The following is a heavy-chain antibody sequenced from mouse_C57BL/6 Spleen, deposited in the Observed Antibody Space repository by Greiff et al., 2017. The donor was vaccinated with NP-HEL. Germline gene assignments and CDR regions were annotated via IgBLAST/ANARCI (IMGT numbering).Heavy chain of an antibody. CDR1: GFTFTDYY. Sequence: EVQLVESGGGLVQPGGSLSLSCAASGFTFTDYYMSWVRQPPGKALEWLGFIRNKANGYTTEYSASVKGRFTISRDNSQSILYLQMNALRAEDSATYYCASLRAGAMDYWGQGTSVTVSS. CDR2: IRNKANGYTT. V-gene: IGHV7-3*01. D-gene: IGHD1-1*01. CDR3: ASLRAGAMDY. J-gene: IGHJ4*01.